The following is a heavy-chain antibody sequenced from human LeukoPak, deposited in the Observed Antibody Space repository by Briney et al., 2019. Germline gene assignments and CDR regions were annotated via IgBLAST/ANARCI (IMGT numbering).Heavy chain of an antibody. D-gene: IGHD3-10*01. CDR3: AGPRSGWQSPTPLFDY. V-gene: IGHV3-23*01. Sequence: GGSLRLSCAASGFTFSSYAMSWVRQAPGKGLEWVSAISGSGGSTYYADSVKGRFTISRDNSKNTLYLQMNSLRAEDTAVYYCAGPRSGWQSPTPLFDYWGQGTLVTVSS. CDR2: ISGSGGST. J-gene: IGHJ4*02. CDR1: GFTFSSYA.